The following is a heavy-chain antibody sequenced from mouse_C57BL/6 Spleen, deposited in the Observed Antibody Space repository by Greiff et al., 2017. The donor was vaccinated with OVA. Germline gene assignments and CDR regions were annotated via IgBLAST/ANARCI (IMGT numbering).Heavy chain of an antibody. CDR1: GYTFTDYE. J-gene: IGHJ2*01. CDR2: IDPETGGT. CDR3: TRRGQGGYDYDGYFDY. V-gene: IGHV1-15*01. D-gene: IGHD2-4*01. Sequence: VQLQQSGAELVRPGASVTLSCKASGYTFTDYEMHWVKQTPVHGLEWIGAIDPETGGTAYNQKFKGKAILTADKSSSTAYMELRSLTSEDSAVYYCTRRGQGGYDYDGYFDYWGQGTTLTVSS.